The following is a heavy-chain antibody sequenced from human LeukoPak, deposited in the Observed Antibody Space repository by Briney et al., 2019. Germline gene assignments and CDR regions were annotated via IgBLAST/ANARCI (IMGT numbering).Heavy chain of an antibody. CDR1: GFTFTNYF. D-gene: IGHD5-12*01. J-gene: IGHJ4*02. CDR2: IKPSDGTT. Sequence: ASMNVSCKASGFTFTNYFMHWVRQAPGQGLEWMGMIKPSDGTTRYAQRFQGRVTMTRDTSTTTLYMELSSLRAEDTAVYYCARAVDQDFDYWGQGTLVTVSS. V-gene: IGHV1-46*01. CDR3: ARAVDQDFDY.